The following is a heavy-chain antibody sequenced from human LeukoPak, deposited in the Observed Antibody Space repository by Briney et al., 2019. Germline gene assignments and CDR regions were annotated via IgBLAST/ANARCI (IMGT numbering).Heavy chain of an antibody. CDR2: IYTSGST. CDR1: GGSISSGSYY. D-gene: IGHD5-24*01. J-gene: IGHJ4*02. Sequence: TSQTLSLTCTVSGGSISSGSYYWSWIRQPAGKGLEWIGRIYTSGSTNYNPSLKSRVTISVDTSKNQFSLKLSSVTAADTAVYYCASEDGYNSPYWGQGTLVTVSS. V-gene: IGHV4-61*02. CDR3: ASEDGYNSPY.